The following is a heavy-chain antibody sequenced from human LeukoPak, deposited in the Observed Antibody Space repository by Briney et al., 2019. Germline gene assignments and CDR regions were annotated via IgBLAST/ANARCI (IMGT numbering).Heavy chain of an antibody. J-gene: IGHJ5*02. CDR2: ISSSGSTI. Sequence: GGSLRLSCAASGFTFSDYYMSWIRQAPGKGLEWVSYISSSGSTIYYADSVKGRFTISRDNAKNSLYLQMNSLRAEDTAVYYCARGADSSWYFPNWFDPWGQGTLVIVSS. CDR1: GFTFSDYY. CDR3: ARGADSSWYFPNWFDP. D-gene: IGHD6-13*01. V-gene: IGHV3-11*01.